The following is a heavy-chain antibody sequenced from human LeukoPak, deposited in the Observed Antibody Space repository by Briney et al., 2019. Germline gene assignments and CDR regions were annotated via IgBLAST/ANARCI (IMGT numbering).Heavy chain of an antibody. Sequence: TSETLSLTCTVSGVSISSSSYFWGWIRQPPGKGLEWIGSIYYSGSTNYNPSLKSRVTIFVDTSKNQFSLKLSSVTAADTAVYYCARRDYAAAAPMFVYWGQGSLVTVSS. D-gene: IGHD6-13*01. CDR3: ARRDYAAAAPMFVY. J-gene: IGHJ4*02. CDR1: GVSISSSSYF. CDR2: IYYSGST. V-gene: IGHV4-39*01.